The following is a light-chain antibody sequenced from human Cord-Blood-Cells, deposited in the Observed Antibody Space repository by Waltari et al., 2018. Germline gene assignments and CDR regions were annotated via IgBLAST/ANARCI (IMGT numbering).Light chain of an antibody. CDR3: QQYYSTPLT. J-gene: IGKJ4*01. CDR2: WAS. CDR1: QSVLYSSNNKNY. V-gene: IGKV4-1*01. Sequence: DIVMTQSPDSLAVSIGERATINCKSSQSVLYSSNNKNYLAWYQQKQGQPPKLLIYWASTRVSGVPDRFSGSGSGTDFTLTISSLQAEDVAVYYCQQYYSTPLTFGGGTKVEIK.